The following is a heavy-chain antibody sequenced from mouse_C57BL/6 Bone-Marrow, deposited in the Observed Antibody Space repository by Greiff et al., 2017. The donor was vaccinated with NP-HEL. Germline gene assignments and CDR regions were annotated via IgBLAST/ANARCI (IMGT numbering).Heavy chain of an antibody. CDR1: GYTFTDYE. D-gene: IGHD2-2*01. Sequence: QVQLQQSGAELVRPGASVTLSCKASGYTFTDYEMHWVKQTPVHGLEWIGAIDPETGGTAYNQKFKGQAILTADKSSSTAYMELRSLTSEDSAVYYCTRWGYVYAMDYWGQGTSVTVSS. CDR2: IDPETGGT. CDR3: TRWGYVYAMDY. J-gene: IGHJ4*01. V-gene: IGHV1-15*01.